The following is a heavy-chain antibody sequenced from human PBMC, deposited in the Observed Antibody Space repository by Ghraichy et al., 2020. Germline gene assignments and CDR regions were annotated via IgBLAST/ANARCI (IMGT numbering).Heavy chain of an antibody. D-gene: IGHD3-22*01. V-gene: IGHV3-23*01. CDR1: GFTFSSYA. Sequence: RGSLRLSCAASGFTFSSYAMSWVRQAPGKGLEWVSAISGSGGSTYYADSVKGRFTISRDNSKNTLYLQMNSLRAEDTAVYYCAKDPSQYYYDSSGYPFGYWGQGTLVTVSS. J-gene: IGHJ4*02. CDR3: AKDPSQYYYDSSGYPFGY. CDR2: ISGSGGST.